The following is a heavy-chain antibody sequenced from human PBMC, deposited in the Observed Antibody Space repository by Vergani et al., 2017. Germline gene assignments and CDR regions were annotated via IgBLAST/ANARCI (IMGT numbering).Heavy chain of an antibody. J-gene: IGHJ6*03. D-gene: IGHD3/OR15-3a*01. CDR1: GFTFGDHG. Sequence: VQVVESGGGLVQPGGSLRLSCAASGFTFGDHGIHWVRRAPGKGLEWVAVISYNGTNKYYTNSVRGRFTISRDNSKSTLFLQMNSLRVEDMAVYYCARDRGDWRYSRYFYTYYMDVWGKGTTVTVSS. CDR3: ARDRGDWRYSRYFYTYYMDV. V-gene: IGHV3-30-3*01. CDR2: ISYNGTNK.